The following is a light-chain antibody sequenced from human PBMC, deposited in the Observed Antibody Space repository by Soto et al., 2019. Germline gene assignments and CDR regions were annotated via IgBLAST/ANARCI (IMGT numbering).Light chain of an antibody. CDR2: GAS. CDR3: QQYGSSISYT. V-gene: IGKV3-20*01. Sequence: VLTQSPGTLSLSPGERATLSCRASQTVSSNYLAWYQQKPDQAPRLLIYGASSRATGIPDRFSGSGSGTDFTLTISRLEPEDFAVYYCQQYGSSISYTFGQGTKVDIK. CDR1: QTVSSNY. J-gene: IGKJ2*01.